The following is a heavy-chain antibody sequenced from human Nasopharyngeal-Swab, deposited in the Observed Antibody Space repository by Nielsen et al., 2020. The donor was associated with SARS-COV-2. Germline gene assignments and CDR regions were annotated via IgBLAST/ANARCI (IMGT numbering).Heavy chain of an antibody. CDR3: ARLRRDGYNVRALYFDY. J-gene: IGHJ4*02. CDR1: GFTFDDYA. V-gene: IGHV3-9*01. CDR2: ISWNSGSI. D-gene: IGHD5-24*01. Sequence: SLKISCAASGFTFDDYAMHWVRQAPGKGLEWVSGISWNSGSIGYADSVKGRFTISRDNAKNSLYLQMSSLRAEDTAVYYCARLRRDGYNVRALYFDYWGQGTLVTVSS.